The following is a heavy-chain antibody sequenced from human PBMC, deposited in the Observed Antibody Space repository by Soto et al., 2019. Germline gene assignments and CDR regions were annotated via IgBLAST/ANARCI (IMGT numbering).Heavy chain of an antibody. CDR3: ARTWGRITMIVVVRNKPSWFDP. CDR2: ISAYNGNT. D-gene: IGHD3-22*01. CDR1: GYTFTSYG. V-gene: IGHV1-18*01. J-gene: IGHJ5*02. Sequence: VSVKFSCKASGYTFTSYGISWVRQAPGQGLEWMGWISAYNGNTNYAQKLQGRVTMTTDTSTSTAYMELRSLRSDDTAGYYCARTWGRITMIVVVRNKPSWFDPWGQGTLVTVSS.